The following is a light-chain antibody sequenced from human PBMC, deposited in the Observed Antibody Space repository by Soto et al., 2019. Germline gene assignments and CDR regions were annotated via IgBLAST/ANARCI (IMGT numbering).Light chain of an antibody. CDR3: AAWDDSLNGVV. J-gene: IGLJ2*01. V-gene: IGLV1-44*01. CDR1: SSNIGSNT. Sequence: QSVLTQPPSASATPGQRVTISCSGGSSNIGSNTVNWYQQLPGTAPKLLIHSNNQRPSGVPDRFSGSNSGTSASLAISGLQSEDEADYYCAAWDDSLNGVVFGGGTKLTVL. CDR2: SNN.